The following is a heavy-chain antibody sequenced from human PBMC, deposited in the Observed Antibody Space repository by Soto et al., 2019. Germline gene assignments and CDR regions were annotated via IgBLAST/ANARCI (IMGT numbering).Heavy chain of an antibody. CDR2: FKWNSGDV. CDR3: AKDRSSGSPYYGMDF. CDR1: GFTFGDYA. V-gene: IGHV3-9*01. J-gene: IGHJ6*02. Sequence: GGSLRLSCTASGFTFGDYAMHWVRQVPGKGLEWVSGFKWNSGDVGYADSVKGRFTISRDNAKNSLYLQMNSLRPEDTAVYYCAKDRSSGSPYYGMDFWGQGTMVTVSS. D-gene: IGHD3-10*01.